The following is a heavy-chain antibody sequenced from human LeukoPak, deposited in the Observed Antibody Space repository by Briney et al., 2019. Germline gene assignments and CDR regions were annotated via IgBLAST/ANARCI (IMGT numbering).Heavy chain of an antibody. J-gene: IGHJ6*02. CDR1: GGTFSSYA. V-gene: IGHV1-69*13. CDR2: IIPIFGTA. Sequence: SVKVSCKASGGTFSSYAISWVRQAPGQGLEWMGGIIPIFGTANYAQKFQGRVTITADESTSTAYMELSSLRSEDTAVYYCASPEGAKPDYYYGMDVWGQGTTVTVSS. CDR3: ASPEGAKPDYYYGMDV. D-gene: IGHD1-26*01.